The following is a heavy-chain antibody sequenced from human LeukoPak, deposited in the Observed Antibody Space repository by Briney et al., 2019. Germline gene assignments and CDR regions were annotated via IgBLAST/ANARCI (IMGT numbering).Heavy chain of an antibody. CDR1: GYSFTSYW. CDR2: IYPGESDT. V-gene: IGHV5-51*01. J-gene: IGHJ3*02. Sequence: GESLKTSCKGSGYSFTSYWIGWVRQMPGKGLGWMGIIYPGESDTRYSPSFQGQVTISADKSISTAYLQWSSLKASDTAMYYCARHLRSLDAFDIWGQGTMVTVSS. D-gene: IGHD1-26*01. CDR3: ARHLRSLDAFDI.